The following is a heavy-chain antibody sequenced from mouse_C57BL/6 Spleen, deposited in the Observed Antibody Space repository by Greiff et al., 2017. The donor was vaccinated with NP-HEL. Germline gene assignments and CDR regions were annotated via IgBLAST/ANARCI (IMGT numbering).Heavy chain of an antibody. D-gene: IGHD1-1*01. CDR3: GGTEGHYGLGFEY. CDR2: IYPGDGDT. J-gene: IGHJ2*01. V-gene: IGHV1-80*01. CDR1: GYAFSSYW. Sequence: VQLQQSGAELVKPGASVKISCKASGYAFSSYWMNWVKQRPGKGLEWIGQIYPGDGDTNYNGKFKGKATLTADKSSSTAYMQLSSRTSEDSAVFFGGGTEGHYGLGFEYRGQGTTRTVSS.